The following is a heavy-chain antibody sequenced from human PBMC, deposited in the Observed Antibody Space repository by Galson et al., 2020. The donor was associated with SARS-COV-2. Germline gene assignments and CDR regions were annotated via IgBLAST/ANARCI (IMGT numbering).Heavy chain of an antibody. CDR3: ATEAHDF. CDR1: GLTFGSYS. J-gene: IGHJ4*02. V-gene: IGHV3-48*02. CDR2: ITSSSSTI. Sequence: TGGSMRLSCVASGLTFGSYSMNWVRQPPGKGLEWVSYITSSSSTIYYADSVKGRFTVSRDNAKNSVYLQLNNLRDEDTAVYYCATEAHDFWGQGTLVTVSS.